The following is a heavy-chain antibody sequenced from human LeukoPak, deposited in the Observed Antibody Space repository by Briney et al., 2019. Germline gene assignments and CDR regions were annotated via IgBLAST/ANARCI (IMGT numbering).Heavy chain of an antibody. J-gene: IGHJ6*03. CDR3: ARDRTLYHYDYGDYVFSYYYMDV. CDR2: ISAYNGNT. D-gene: IGHD4-17*01. CDR1: GYTFTSYG. Sequence: ASVKVSCKASGYTFTSYGISWVRQAPGQGLEWMGWISAYNGNTNYAQKLQGRVTMTTDTSTSTAYMELRSLRSDDTAVYYCARDRTLYHYDYGDYVFSYYYMDVWGKGTTVTIS. V-gene: IGHV1-18*01.